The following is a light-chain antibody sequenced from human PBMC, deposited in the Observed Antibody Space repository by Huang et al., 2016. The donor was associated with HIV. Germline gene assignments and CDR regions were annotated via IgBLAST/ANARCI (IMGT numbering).Light chain of an antibody. V-gene: IGKV1-33*01. CDR1: QDISTY. J-gene: IGKJ5*01. Sequence: DIQMTQSPSSLSASVGDRVTITCQASQDISTYLNWYQQKPGKAPKVLIYAASNLETGVQSRFSGTGSGKSFSFTISRLQPEDVATYYCQQYDNVPITFGQGTRLDI. CDR2: AAS. CDR3: QQYDNVPIT.